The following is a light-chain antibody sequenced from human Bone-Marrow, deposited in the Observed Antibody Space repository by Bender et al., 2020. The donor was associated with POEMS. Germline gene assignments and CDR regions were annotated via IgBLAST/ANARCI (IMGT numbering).Light chain of an antibody. CDR1: SSNMGAGYG. CDR2: NNE. CDR3: CSYGGGHTWM. V-gene: IGLV1-40*01. Sequence: QSVLTQPPSVSGAPGQTVTISCTGTSSNMGAGYGVNWYQQLPGTAPKLLIYNNENRPSGVPDRISGSKSGTSASLAITGLQAEDEADYYCCSYGGGHTWMFGGGTTVTVL. J-gene: IGLJ3*02.